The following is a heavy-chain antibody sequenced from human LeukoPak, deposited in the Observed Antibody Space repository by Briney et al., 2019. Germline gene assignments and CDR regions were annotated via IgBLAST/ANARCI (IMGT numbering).Heavy chain of an antibody. J-gene: IGHJ4*02. CDR3: TTLRVDTAMVDARINFDY. V-gene: IGHV3-15*01. CDR2: IKSKTDGGTT. Sequence: GGSPRLSCAASGFTFSNTWMSWVRQAPGKGLEWVGRIKSKTDGGTTDYAAPVKGRFTISRDDSKNTLYLQMNSLKTEDTAVYYCTTLRVDTAMVDARINFDYWGQGTLVTVSS. D-gene: IGHD5-18*01. CDR1: GFTFSNTW.